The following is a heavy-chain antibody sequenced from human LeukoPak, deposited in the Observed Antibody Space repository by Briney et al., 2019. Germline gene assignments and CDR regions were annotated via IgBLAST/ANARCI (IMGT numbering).Heavy chain of an antibody. D-gene: IGHD2-21*02. Sequence: GASVTVSCKASGYTFTGYYMHWVRQAPGQGLEWMGWINPNSGGTNYAQKFQGRVTMTRDTSISTAYMELSRLRSDDTAVYYCARVCGGDCYDAFDIWGQGTMVTVSS. CDR2: INPNSGGT. CDR1: GYTFTGYY. J-gene: IGHJ3*02. CDR3: ARVCGGDCYDAFDI. V-gene: IGHV1-2*02.